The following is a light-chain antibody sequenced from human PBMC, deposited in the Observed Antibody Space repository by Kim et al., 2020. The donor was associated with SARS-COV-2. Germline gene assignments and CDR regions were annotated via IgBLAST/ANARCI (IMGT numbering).Light chain of an antibody. V-gene: IGLV3-21*04. J-gene: IGLJ1*01. Sequence: SYELTQPPSVSVAPGKTARITCGGNNIGSKSVHWYQQKPGQAPVLVIYYDSDRPSGIPERFSGSNSGNTATLTISGVEAGDEADYYCQVWDSSSDPYVFGTGSKVSV. CDR3: QVWDSSSDPYV. CDR2: YDS. CDR1: NIGSKS.